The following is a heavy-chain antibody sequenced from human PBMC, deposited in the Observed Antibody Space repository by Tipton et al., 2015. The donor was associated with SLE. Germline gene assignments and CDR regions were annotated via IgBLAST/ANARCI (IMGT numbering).Heavy chain of an antibody. J-gene: IGHJ4*02. V-gene: IGHV4-59*13. Sequence: TLSLTCTVSGGSISSYYWRWIRQPPGKGLEWIGFTYYSGSTSYSPSLKSRVSMSVDTSRKQFSLQLSAVTAADTAVYYCARQICSLGSCYFDSWGQGALVTVSS. CDR2: TYYSGST. CDR3: ARQICSLGSCYFDS. CDR1: GGSISSYY. D-gene: IGHD2-15*01.